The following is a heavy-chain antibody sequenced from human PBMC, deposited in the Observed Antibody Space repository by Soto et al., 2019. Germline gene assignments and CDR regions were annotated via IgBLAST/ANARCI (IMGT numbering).Heavy chain of an antibody. CDR3: ARAQYTGSYLDACDV. V-gene: IGHV3-33*03. CDR2: IWYDGSNK. Sequence: LRLSCAASGFSFSSYCMHWVRQAPGKGLDWVAVIWYDGSNKYYAESVKGRFTISRDNSKNTLYVQMNSLTVEDTAVYYCARAQYTGSYLDACDVWGQGTMVTVSS. CDR1: GFSFSSYC. J-gene: IGHJ3*01. D-gene: IGHD1-26*01.